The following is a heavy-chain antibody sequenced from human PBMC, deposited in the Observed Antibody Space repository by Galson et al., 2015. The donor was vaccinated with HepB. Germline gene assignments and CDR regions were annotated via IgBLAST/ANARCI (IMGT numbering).Heavy chain of an antibody. CDR3: ARADYSTKRGYYYYMDV. D-gene: IGHD4-11*01. Sequence: SLRLSCAASGFTFSSYWMSWVRQAPGKGLEWVANIKQDGSEKYYVDSVKGRFTISRDNAKNSLYLQMNSLRAEDTAVYYCARADYSTKRGYYYYMDVWGKGTTVTVSS. CDR1: GFTFSSYW. CDR2: IKQDGSEK. J-gene: IGHJ6*03. V-gene: IGHV3-7*01.